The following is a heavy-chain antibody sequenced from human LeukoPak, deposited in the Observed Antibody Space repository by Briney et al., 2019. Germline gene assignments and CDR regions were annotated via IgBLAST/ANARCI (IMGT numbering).Heavy chain of an antibody. J-gene: IGHJ4*02. D-gene: IGHD6-19*01. CDR3: ATTLDFIAVAVDYYFDY. V-gene: IGHV3-30*02. CDR2: IRYDGSNK. CDR1: AFTFSTYG. Sequence: GGSLRLSCAASAFTFSTYGMHWVRQAPGKGLEWVAFIRYDGSNKYYADSVKGRFTISRDNSKNTLYLQMNSLRAEDMAVYYCATTLDFIAVAVDYYFDYWGQGTLVTVSS.